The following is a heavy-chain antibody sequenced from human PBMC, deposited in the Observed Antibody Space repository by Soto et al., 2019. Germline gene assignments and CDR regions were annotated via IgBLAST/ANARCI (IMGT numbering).Heavy chain of an antibody. Sequence: PGGSLRLSCVAAGLSVSDNFMSWVRQAPGKGLQWVSIIYASKFGANTYYEGSVRGRFTISRDNSKNLLYLQMNSLRAEDTAVYYCAKGLYGEHSLFLYSLDVWGQGTPVNVSS. CDR2: IYASKFGANT. CDR3: AKGLYGEHSLFLYSLDV. J-gene: IGHJ6*01. D-gene: IGHD3-16*01. CDR1: GLSVSDNF. V-gene: IGHV3-53*01.